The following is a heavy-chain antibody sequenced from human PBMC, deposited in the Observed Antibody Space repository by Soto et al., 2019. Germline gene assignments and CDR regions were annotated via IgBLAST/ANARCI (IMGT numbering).Heavy chain of an antibody. D-gene: IGHD6-6*01. Sequence: PGGSLRLSCAASGFTPSDHYMDWVRQAPGKGLEWVARTKNRSQRYTIEYAASVKGRFTISRDDSKNSLFLQMNSLKSDDTAVYYCTCWIAARCSWGQGTRVTVAS. CDR3: TCWIAARCS. CDR1: GFTPSDHY. V-gene: IGHV3-72*01. CDR2: TKNRSQRYTI. J-gene: IGHJ4*02.